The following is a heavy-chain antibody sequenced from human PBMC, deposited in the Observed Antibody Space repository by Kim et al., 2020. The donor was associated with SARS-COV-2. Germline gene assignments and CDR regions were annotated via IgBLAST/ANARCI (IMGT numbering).Heavy chain of an antibody. CDR3: ARGSDYGDPNFDY. Sequence: GGSLRLSCAASGFTFSDYYMSWFRQAPGKGLEWVSYISSSSSYTNYADSVKGRFTISRDNAKNSLYLQMNSLRAEDTAVYYCARGSDYGDPNFDYWGQGTLVTVSS. V-gene: IGHV3-11*06. J-gene: IGHJ4*02. CDR2: ISSSSSYT. D-gene: IGHD4-17*01. CDR1: GFTFSDYY.